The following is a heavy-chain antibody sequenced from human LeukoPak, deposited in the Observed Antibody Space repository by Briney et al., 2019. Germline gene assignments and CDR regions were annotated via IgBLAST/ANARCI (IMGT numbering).Heavy chain of an antibody. V-gene: IGHV3-30-3*01. Sequence: PGGSPRLSCAASGFTFSSYAMHWVRQAPGKGLEWVAVISYDGSNKYYADSVKGRFTISRDNSKNTLYLQMNSLRAEDTAVYYCASGSSWNLDYWGQGTLITVSS. CDR1: GFTFSSYA. D-gene: IGHD6-13*01. J-gene: IGHJ4*02. CDR3: ASGSSWNLDY. CDR2: ISYDGSNK.